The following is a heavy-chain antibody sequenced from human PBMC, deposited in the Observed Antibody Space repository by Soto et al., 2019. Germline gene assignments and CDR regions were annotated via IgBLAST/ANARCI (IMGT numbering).Heavy chain of an antibody. Sequence: QVQLQESGPGLVKPSETLSLTCTVSDGSITNFYWNWIRQTPGKGLEWLGHIHSSGNTGYNRSLESRVAMSVDTSKNQFCLRLTSVTTADTAVYYCARFQDTVVTPIEILGQGTLVTVSS. J-gene: IGHJ3*02. D-gene: IGHD2-21*02. CDR3: ARFQDTVVTPIEI. V-gene: IGHV4-59*01. CDR1: DGSITNFY. CDR2: IHSSGNT.